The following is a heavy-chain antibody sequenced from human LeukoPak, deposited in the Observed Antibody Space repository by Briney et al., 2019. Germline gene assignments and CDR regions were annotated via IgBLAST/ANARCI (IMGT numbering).Heavy chain of an antibody. CDR2: INPNSGGT. Sequence: ASVKVSCKASGYPFTCYYRHWVRLAPGQGLEWMGWINPNSGGTNYAQKFQGRVTMTRDTSINTAYMELSRLRSDDTAVYYCARVRISGTYYDILTGYYFDYWGQGTLVTVSS. D-gene: IGHD3-9*01. V-gene: IGHV1-2*02. J-gene: IGHJ4*02. CDR3: ARVRISGTYYDILTGYYFDY. CDR1: GYPFTCYY.